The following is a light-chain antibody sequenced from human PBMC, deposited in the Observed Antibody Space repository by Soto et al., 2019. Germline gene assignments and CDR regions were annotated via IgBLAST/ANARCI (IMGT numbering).Light chain of an antibody. CDR1: SSNIGRST. V-gene: IGLV1-44*01. Sequence: QSVLTQPPSASGTPGQRVTISCSGSSSNIGRSTVNWYQQVPGTAPKLLIYSNNQRPSGVPDRFSGSQSGTSASLAISGLQSEDEADYYCAAWDDSLNGWVFGGGTKLTVL. J-gene: IGLJ3*02. CDR2: SNN. CDR3: AAWDDSLNGWV.